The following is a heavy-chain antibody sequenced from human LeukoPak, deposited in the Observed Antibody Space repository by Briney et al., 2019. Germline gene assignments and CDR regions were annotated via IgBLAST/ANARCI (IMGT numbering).Heavy chain of an antibody. CDR2: ISAYNGNT. J-gene: IGHJ4*02. D-gene: IGHD3-3*01. V-gene: IGHV1-18*01. Sequence: GASVKVSCKASGYTLTSYGISWVRQAPGQGLEWMGWISAYNGNTNYAQKLQGRVTMTTDTSTSTAYMELRSLRSDDTAVYYCARGAHYGFWSGDPTYYFDYWGQGTLVTVSS. CDR1: GYTLTSYG. CDR3: ARGAHYGFWSGDPTYYFDY.